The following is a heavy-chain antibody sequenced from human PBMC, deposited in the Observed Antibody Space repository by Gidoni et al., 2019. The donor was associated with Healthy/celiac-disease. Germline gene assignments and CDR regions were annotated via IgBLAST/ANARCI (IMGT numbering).Heavy chain of an antibody. D-gene: IGHD6-19*01. CDR1: GGSISSGSYY. J-gene: IGHJ4*02. CDR3: AREIRGWYAK. V-gene: IGHV4-61*02. Sequence: QVQLQESGPGLVKPSQTLSLTCTVSGGSISSGSYYWRWIRQPAGKGLEWIGRIYTSGSTNYNPSLKSRVTISVDTSKNQFSLELGSVAAADTAVYYCAREIRGWYAKWGQGTLVTVSS. CDR2: IYTSGST.